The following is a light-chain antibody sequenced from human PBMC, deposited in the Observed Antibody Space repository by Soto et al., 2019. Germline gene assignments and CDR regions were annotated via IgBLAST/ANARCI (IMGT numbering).Light chain of an antibody. J-gene: IGKJ1*01. CDR3: QHCYCSPPT. V-gene: IGKV1-8*01. Sequence: AIRMTPFPSSFSASIGDRVTITCRASHDITSSLAWYQHIPGRAPKLLNSGASNLQFGVPSRFSGSGSGTDSTLTISSLQSEDFATYYCQHCYCSPPTFGQGTRVEMK. CDR1: HDITSS. CDR2: GAS.